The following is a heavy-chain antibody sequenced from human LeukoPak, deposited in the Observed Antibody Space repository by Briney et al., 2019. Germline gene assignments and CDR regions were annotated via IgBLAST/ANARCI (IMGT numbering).Heavy chain of an antibody. CDR1: GFIFSSYG. D-gene: IGHD6-13*01. CDR2: IRYDGSNK. CDR3: AKDWSPASGRGGYVDY. Sequence: GGSLRLSCAASGFIFSSYGMHWVRQAPGKGLEWVAFIRYDGSNKYYADSVKGRFTISRDNSKNTLYLQMNSLRAEDTAVYYCAKDWSPASGRGGYVDYWGQGTLVTVSS. J-gene: IGHJ4*02. V-gene: IGHV3-30*02.